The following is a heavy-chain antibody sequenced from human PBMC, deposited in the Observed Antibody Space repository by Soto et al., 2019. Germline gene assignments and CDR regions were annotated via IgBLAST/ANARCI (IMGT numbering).Heavy chain of an antibody. D-gene: IGHD1-1*01. CDR2: IDPSDSYT. CDR1: GYTFTSYW. V-gene: IGHV5-10-1*01. CDR3: ARQGNWNYAYGMDV. Sequence: PGESLKISCQVFGYTFTSYWITWVRQMPGKGLEWMGRIDPSDSYTNYSPSFQGHVTISADKSISTAYLQWSSLKASDTAMYYCARQGNWNYAYGMDVWGQGTTVTVSS. J-gene: IGHJ6*02.